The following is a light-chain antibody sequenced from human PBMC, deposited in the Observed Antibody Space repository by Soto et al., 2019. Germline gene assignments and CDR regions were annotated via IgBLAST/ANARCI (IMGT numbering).Light chain of an antibody. CDR2: AAS. J-gene: IGKJ3*01. V-gene: IGKV1-6*01. Sequence: AIQMTQSPSSLSASVGDRVTITCRASQGIRNDLDWFQQKPGKAPKLLIYAASNVQSGVPARFSGSESGTDFTLTISSLQPEDFATYYCLQKYFYPFTFGPGTKVDIK. CDR3: LQKYFYPFT. CDR1: QGIRND.